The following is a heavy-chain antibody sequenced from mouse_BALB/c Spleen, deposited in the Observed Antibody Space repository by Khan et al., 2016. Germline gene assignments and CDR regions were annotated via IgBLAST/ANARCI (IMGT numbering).Heavy chain of an antibody. CDR2: ILPGSGYS. CDR3: ASAWYSMDY. V-gene: IGHV1-9*01. D-gene: IGHD1-1*02. J-gene: IGHJ4*01. Sequence: QVQLQQSGAELMKPGASVKISCKATGYTFSHYWIEWVKQRPGHGLEWIGDILPGSGYSNSNENFKGKATFTVDASSNTAYMQLISLTSEDSAVYFCASAWYSMDYWGQGTSVTVSS. CDR1: GYTFSHYW.